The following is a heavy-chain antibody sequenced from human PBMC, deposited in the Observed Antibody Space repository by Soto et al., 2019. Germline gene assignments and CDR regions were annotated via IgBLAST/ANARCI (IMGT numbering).Heavy chain of an antibody. J-gene: IGHJ3*02. D-gene: IGHD3-9*01. CDR1: GFTFSSYG. Sequence: GGSLRLSCAASGFTFSSYGMHWVRQAPGKGLEWVAVIWYDGSNKYYADSVKGRFTISRDNSKNTLYLQMNSLRAEDTAVYYCARANYDILTGYLPDAFDIWGQGTMVTVSS. V-gene: IGHV3-33*01. CDR2: IWYDGSNK. CDR3: ARANYDILTGYLPDAFDI.